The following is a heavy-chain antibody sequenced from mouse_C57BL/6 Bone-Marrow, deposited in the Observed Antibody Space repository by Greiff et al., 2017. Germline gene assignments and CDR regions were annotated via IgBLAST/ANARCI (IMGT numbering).Heavy chain of an antibody. V-gene: IGHV5-6*01. CDR3: ARQLYGFAY. J-gene: IGHJ3*01. CDR2: ISSGGSYT. D-gene: IGHD1-1*01. Sequence: EVKVVESGGDLVKPGGSLKLSCAASGFTFSSYGMSWVRQTPDKRLEWVATISSGGSYTYYPDSVKGRFTISRDNAKNTLYLQMSSLKSEDTAMYYCARQLYGFAYWGQGTLVTVSA. CDR1: GFTFSSYG.